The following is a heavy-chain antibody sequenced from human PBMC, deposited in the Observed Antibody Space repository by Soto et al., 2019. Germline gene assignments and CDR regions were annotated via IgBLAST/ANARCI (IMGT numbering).Heavy chain of an antibody. CDR3: ARGLRIWSGTWAGYGMDV. CDR1: GGSFSGYD. V-gene: IGHV4-34*01. J-gene: IGHJ6*02. Sequence: PSETLSLACAVSGGSFSGYDWSWVRQPPGKGVGWSGEINHSGSTNYNPYLKSRVTISVDTSKNQFSLKLSSVTAADTAVYYSARGLRIWSGTWAGYGMDVWGQGTTVT. D-gene: IGHD3-3*01. CDR2: INHSGST.